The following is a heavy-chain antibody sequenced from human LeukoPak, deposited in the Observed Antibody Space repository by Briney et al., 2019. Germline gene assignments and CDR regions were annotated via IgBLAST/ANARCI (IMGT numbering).Heavy chain of an antibody. Sequence: SETLSLTCAVSGGSISSGGYYWSWIRQPPGKGLEWIGEINHSGSTNYNPSLKSRVTISVDTSKNQFSLKLSSVTAADTAVYYCARVLGYCSGGSCYYFDYWGQGTLVTVSS. D-gene: IGHD2-15*01. J-gene: IGHJ4*02. CDR2: INHSGST. V-gene: IGHV4-34*01. CDR3: ARVLGYCSGGSCYYFDY. CDR1: GGSISSGGYY.